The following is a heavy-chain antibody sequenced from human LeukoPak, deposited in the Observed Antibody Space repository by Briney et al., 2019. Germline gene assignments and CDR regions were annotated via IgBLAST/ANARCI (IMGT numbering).Heavy chain of an antibody. J-gene: IGHJ4*02. CDR3: VRIATVTTPDY. D-gene: IGHD4-17*01. V-gene: IGHV3-74*01. CDR2: INPDGTTT. CDR1: GFTFSSYW. Sequence: GGSLRLSCAASGFTFSSYWMHWVRQPLGKGLVWVSRINPDGTTTNYADSVKGRFTISRDNAKNTLSLQMNSLTVEDTALYYCVRIATVTTPDYWGQGTLVTVSS.